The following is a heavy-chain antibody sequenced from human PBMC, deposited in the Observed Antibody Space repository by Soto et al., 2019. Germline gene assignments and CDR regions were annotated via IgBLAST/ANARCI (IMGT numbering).Heavy chain of an antibody. CDR1: GFTFTSVSSGDY. V-gene: IGHV1-46*03. CDR3: TREDSLSPGTFEI. CDR2: IDPSSESA. Sequence: QVQLVQSGAEVKRPGASVKLSCMASGFTFTSVSSGDYIHWVRQAPGQGLEWMDLIDPSSESAAYEQKFQDRVTMTRDTSTSTVFMELSSLRSADTAVYYCTREDSLSPGTFEIWGQGTVVVVSS. D-gene: IGHD3-22*01. J-gene: IGHJ3*02.